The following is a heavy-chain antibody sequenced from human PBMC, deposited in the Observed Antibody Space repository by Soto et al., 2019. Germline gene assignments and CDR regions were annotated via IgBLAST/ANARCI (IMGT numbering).Heavy chain of an antibody. D-gene: IGHD5-12*01. CDR2: ISAYNGNT. V-gene: IGHV1-18*01. J-gene: IGHJ6*03. CDR3: AGVKWLRTAKYYYYMDV. Sequence: QVQLVQSGAEVKKPGASVKVSCKASGYTFTSYGISWVRQAPGQGLEWMGWISAYNGNTNYAQKLQGRVTMTTDTSTSTDYKEMRSLRSDDTAVYYCAGVKWLRTAKYYYYMDVWGKGTTVTVSS. CDR1: GYTFTSYG.